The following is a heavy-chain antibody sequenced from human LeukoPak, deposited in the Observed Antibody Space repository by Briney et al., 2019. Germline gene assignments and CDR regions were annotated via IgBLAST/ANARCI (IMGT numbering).Heavy chain of an antibody. CDR1: GFTFSDYY. D-gene: IGHD2-21*01. CDR3: ARDPLRGDGYTFDS. V-gene: IGHV3-11*04. Sequence: GGSLRLSCAASGFTFSDYYMTWIRQAPGKGLEWVSFITSGGTSIYYADSVKGRFTISRDNAKKLLFPQMNSLRAEDTAVYYCARDPLRGDGYTFDSWGQGTLVTVS. J-gene: IGHJ4*02. CDR2: ITSGGTSI.